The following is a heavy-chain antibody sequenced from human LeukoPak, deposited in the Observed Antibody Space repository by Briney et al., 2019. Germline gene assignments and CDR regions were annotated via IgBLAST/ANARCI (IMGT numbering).Heavy chain of an antibody. Sequence: SETLSLTCTVSGGSISGYYWSWSRQPPGKGLEWIGYVYDNGNTNYNPSLKSRVTILVDTSKNQFSLKLTSLTAADTAVYCARHVGAARVLRFDPWGQGILVTVSS. J-gene: IGHJ5*02. V-gene: IGHV4-59*08. CDR3: ARHVGAARVLRFDP. D-gene: IGHD6-25*01. CDR2: VYDNGNT. CDR1: GGSISGYY.